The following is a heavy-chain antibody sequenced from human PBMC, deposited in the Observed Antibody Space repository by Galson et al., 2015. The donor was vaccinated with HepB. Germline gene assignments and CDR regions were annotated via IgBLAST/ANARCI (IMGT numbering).Heavy chain of an antibody. Sequence: SETLSLTCTVSGGSITSYYWSWIRQPAGKGLEWIGRIYTTGSTNYNPSLKSRVTMSVDTSKNQFSLRLSSVTATDTAVYYCARDGTSRGGYPFDYWGQGTLVTVSS. CDR2: IYTTGST. CDR3: ARDGTSRGGYPFDY. V-gene: IGHV4-4*07. CDR1: GGSITSYY. J-gene: IGHJ4*02. D-gene: IGHD1-7*01.